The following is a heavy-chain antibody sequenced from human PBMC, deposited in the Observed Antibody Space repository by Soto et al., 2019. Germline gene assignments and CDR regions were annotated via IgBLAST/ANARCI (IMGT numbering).Heavy chain of an antibody. D-gene: IGHD6-13*01. CDR2: IYYSGST. V-gene: IGHV4-39*01. J-gene: IGHJ6*03. Sequence: QLQLQESGPGLVKPSETLSLTCTVSGGSISSSSYYWGWIRQPPGKGLEWIGSIYYSGSTYYNPSLKRRVTISVDTSNNQFSLKLSSVTAADTAVYYCARLGAAAAYYYMDVWGKGTTVTVSS. CDR3: ARLGAAAAYYYMDV. CDR1: GGSISSSSYY.